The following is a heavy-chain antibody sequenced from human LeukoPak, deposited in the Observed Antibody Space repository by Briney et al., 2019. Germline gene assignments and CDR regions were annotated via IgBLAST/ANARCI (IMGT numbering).Heavy chain of an antibody. CDR3: ARGDFYFFDS. D-gene: IGHD2/OR15-2a*01. Sequence: SETLSLTCTVSGYSISSGYYWGWFRQPPGKGLEWIGTIYHSGSTYYNPSLKSRVTISVDTSKKQFSLKLTSVTAADTAVYYCARGDFYFFDSWGQGTLVTVSS. V-gene: IGHV4-38-2*02. CDR1: GYSISSGYY. CDR2: IYHSGST. J-gene: IGHJ4*02.